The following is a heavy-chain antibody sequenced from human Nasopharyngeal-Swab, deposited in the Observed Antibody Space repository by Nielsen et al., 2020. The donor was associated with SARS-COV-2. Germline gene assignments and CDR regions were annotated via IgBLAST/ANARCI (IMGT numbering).Heavy chain of an antibody. CDR1: GFTFSNYA. D-gene: IGHD3-16*02. CDR2: ISYDGSNK. Sequence: GESLKISCAASGFTFSNYAMHWVRQAPGKGLEWVAVISYDGSNKNYADSVKGRFTISRDNSKNTLYLQMNSLRAEDTAVYYCARGRGYVWGSYRYPPADYWGQGTLVTVSS. V-gene: IGHV3-30-3*01. J-gene: IGHJ4*02. CDR3: ARGRGYVWGSYRYPPADY.